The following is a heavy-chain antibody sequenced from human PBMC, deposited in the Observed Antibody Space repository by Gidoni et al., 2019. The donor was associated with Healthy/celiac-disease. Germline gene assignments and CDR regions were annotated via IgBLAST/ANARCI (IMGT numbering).Heavy chain of an antibody. CDR2: INPNSGGT. Sequence: QVQLVQSGAEVKKPGASVKVSCKAYGYTFTGYYMHLVRQAPGQGLEWMGWINPNSGGTNYAQKFQGRVTMTRDTSISTAYMELSRLRSDDTAVYYCARDTVLWFGELYGMDVWGQGTTVTVSS. J-gene: IGHJ6*02. CDR3: ARDTVLWFGELYGMDV. CDR1: GYTFTGYY. D-gene: IGHD3-10*01. V-gene: IGHV1-2*02.